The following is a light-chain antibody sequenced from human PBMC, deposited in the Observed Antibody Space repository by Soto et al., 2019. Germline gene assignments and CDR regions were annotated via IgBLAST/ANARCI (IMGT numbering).Light chain of an antibody. J-gene: IGLJ1*01. V-gene: IGLV2-8*01. CDR3: SSYAGSNKSV. CDR1: SSDVGRYNY. CDR2: DVS. Sequence: QSALTQPPSASGSPGQSVTISCTGTSSDVGRYNYVSWYQHHPGKAPKLIIYDVSQRPSGVPDRFSGSKSGNTASLTVSGLQPEDEADYYCSSYAGSNKSVFGTGTKLTVL.